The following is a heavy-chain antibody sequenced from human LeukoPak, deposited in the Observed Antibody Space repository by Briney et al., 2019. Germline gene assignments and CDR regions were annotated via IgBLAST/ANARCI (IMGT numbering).Heavy chain of an antibody. CDR1: GGTFSSYA. V-gene: IGHV1-18*01. Sequence: ASVKVSCKASGGTFSSYAISWVRQAPGQGLEWMGWISAYNGNTNYAQKLQGRVTMTTDTSTSTAYMELRSLRSDDTAVYYCAREPTTFGGVKYYFDYWGQGTLVTVSS. CDR3: AREPTTFGGVKYYFDY. J-gene: IGHJ4*02. CDR2: ISAYNGNT. D-gene: IGHD3-16*01.